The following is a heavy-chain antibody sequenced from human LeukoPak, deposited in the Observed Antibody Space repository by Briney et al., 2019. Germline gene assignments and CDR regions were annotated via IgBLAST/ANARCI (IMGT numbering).Heavy chain of an antibody. J-gene: IGHJ2*01. CDR1: GGSFSGYY. V-gene: IGHV4-34*01. CDR3: ARVYYSSSYDYWYFDL. D-gene: IGHD6-13*01. CDR2: INHSGST. Sequence: SETLSLTCAVYGGSFSGYYWSWIRQPPEKGLEWIGEINHSGSTNYNPSLKSRVTISVDTSKNQFSLKLSSVTAADTAVYYCARVYYSSSYDYWYFDLWGRGTLVTVSS.